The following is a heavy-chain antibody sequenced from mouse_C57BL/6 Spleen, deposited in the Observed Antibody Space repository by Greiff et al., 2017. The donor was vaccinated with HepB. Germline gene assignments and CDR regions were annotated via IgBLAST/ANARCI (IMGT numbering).Heavy chain of an antibody. V-gene: IGHV1-64*01. CDR1: GYTFTSYW. J-gene: IGHJ2*01. CDR2: IHPNSGST. CDR3: ARREGYGYDALDY. D-gene: IGHD2-2*01. Sequence: QVQLKQPGAELVKPGASVKLSCKASGYTFTSYWMHWVKQRPGQGLEWIGMIHPNSGSTNYNEKFKSKATLTVDKSSSTAYMQLSSLTSEDSAVYYCARREGYGYDALDYWGQGTTLTVSS.